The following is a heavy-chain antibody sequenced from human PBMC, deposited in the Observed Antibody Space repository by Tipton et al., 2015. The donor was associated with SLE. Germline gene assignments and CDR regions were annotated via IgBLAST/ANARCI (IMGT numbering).Heavy chain of an antibody. CDR2: IYYSGST. CDR1: GGSISSHY. D-gene: IGHD6-13*01. J-gene: IGHJ1*01. V-gene: IGHV4-59*11. CDR3: ARTGYSSSWLYFQH. Sequence: LRLSCTVSGGSISSHYWGWIRQPPGKGLEWIGYIYYSGSTNYNPSLKSRVTISVDTSKNQFSLKLSSVTAADTAVYYCARTGYSSSWLYFQHWGQGTLVTVSS.